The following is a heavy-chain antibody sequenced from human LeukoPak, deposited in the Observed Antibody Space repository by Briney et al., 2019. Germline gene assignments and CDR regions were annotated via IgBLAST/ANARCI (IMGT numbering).Heavy chain of an antibody. J-gene: IGHJ4*02. D-gene: IGHD3-9*01. CDR2: ISGSGGST. Sequence: GGSLRLSCAASGFPFSSYAMSWVRQAPGKGLEWVSAISGSGGSTYYADSVKGRFTISRDNSKNTLYLQMNSLRAEDTAVYYCAKAPILTGYLAYFDYWGQGTLVTVSS. CDR1: GFPFSSYA. CDR3: AKAPILTGYLAYFDY. V-gene: IGHV3-23*01.